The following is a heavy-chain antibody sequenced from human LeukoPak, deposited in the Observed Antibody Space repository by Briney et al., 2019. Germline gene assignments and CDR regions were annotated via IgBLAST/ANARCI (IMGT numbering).Heavy chain of an antibody. J-gene: IGHJ4*02. Sequence: GGSLRLSCAASGFTFSNYVMNWVRQAPGKGLEWVSGISGSGDPTYYADSVKGRFTISRDNSKNTLFLQMNSLRAEDTAAYYCAKVRAPSGWFNSDYWGQGTLVTVSS. CDR2: ISGSGDPT. CDR1: GFTFSNYV. CDR3: AKVRAPSGWFNSDY. V-gene: IGHV3-23*01. D-gene: IGHD6-19*01.